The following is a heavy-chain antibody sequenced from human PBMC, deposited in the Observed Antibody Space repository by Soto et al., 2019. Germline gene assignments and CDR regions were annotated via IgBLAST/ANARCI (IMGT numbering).Heavy chain of an antibody. CDR2: IWYDGSNK. Sequence: GGSLRLSCAASGFTFSSYGMHWVRQAPGKGLEWVAVIWYDGSNKYYADSVKGRFTISRDNDKNTLYLQLDSLRVEDTAMYYCTRGPRPSSSGTGAYWGPGTQVTVSS. CDR3: TRGPRPSSSGTGAY. CDR1: GFTFSSYG. J-gene: IGHJ4*02. D-gene: IGHD1-26*01. V-gene: IGHV3-33*01.